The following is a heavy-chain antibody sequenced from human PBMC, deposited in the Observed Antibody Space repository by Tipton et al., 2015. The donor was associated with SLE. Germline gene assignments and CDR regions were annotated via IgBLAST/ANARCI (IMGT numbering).Heavy chain of an antibody. Sequence: SLRLSCAASGFTLSNAWMSWVRQAPGKGLEWVSYISSSSSYTNYADSVKGRFTISRDNAKNSLYLQMNSLRAEDTAVYYCARDLISGYYGSDYWGQGTLVTVSS. CDR2: ISSSSSYT. CDR3: ARDLISGYYGSDY. V-gene: IGHV3-11*06. J-gene: IGHJ4*02. CDR1: GFTLSNAW. D-gene: IGHD3-22*01.